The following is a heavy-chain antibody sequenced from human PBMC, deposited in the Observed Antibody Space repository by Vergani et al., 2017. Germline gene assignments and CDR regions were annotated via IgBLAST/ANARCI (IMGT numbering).Heavy chain of an antibody. D-gene: IGHD2-2*01. CDR1: GFRFSDYH. CDR2: ISSRCDTI. V-gene: IGHV3-11*01. CDR3: AREDCSGTSCWKENWVDT. Sequence: QVQLVESGGGLVKPGGFLRLSCAASGFRFSDYHMSWIRQAPWTGLEWVAYISSRCDTIHHAESVKGRFTIARDNGKNSLYLQMNSLRAEDTAVYLWAREDCSGTSCWKENWVDTWGQGTLVTVSS. J-gene: IGHJ5*02.